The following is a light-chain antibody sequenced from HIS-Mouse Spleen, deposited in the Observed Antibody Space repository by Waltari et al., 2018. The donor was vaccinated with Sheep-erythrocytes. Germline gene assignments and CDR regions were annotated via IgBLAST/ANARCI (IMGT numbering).Light chain of an antibody. CDR3: QAWDSSTYV. CDR1: KLGDKS. V-gene: IGLV3-1*01. J-gene: IGLJ1*01. Sequence: SYELTQPPSVSVSPGQTASITCSGHKLGDKSACWYQQKPGQSPVLVIYQDSKRPSGIPERFSGSNSGNTATLTISGTQAMDEADYYCQAWDSSTYVFGTGTKVTVL. CDR2: QDS.